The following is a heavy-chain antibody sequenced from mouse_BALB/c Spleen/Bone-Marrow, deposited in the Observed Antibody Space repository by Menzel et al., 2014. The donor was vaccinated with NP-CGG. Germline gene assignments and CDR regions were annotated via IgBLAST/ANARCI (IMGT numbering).Heavy chain of an antibody. D-gene: IGHD4-1*01. V-gene: IGHV1-4*02. Sequence: QVQLQQSGAELARPGASVKMSCKASGYTFTSYTIQWVKRRPGQGLEWVGYIVPSSGYTDYNQNFKDKTTLTADKSSSTACMQLSSLTSADSAVYYCAREARTGAWFAYWGQGTLVTVSA. CDR3: AREARTGAWFAY. CDR1: GYTFTSYT. CDR2: IVPSSGYT. J-gene: IGHJ3*01.